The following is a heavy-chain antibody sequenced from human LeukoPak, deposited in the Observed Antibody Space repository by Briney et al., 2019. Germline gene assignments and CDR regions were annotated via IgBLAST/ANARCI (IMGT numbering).Heavy chain of an antibody. CDR1: GWSFNDYY. CDR3: ARGQVPAARGYTWFDP. D-gene: IGHD2-2*01. CDR2: INARGDT. J-gene: IGHJ5*02. V-gene: IGHV4-34*01. Sequence: SETLSLTCAVYGWSFNDYYWNWIRQPAGKGLEWIGEINARGDTSYNPSLESRVTVSVDTSNKQFSLRLTYMIAAHPDLYSCARGQVPAARGYTWFDPWGQGTLVTVSS.